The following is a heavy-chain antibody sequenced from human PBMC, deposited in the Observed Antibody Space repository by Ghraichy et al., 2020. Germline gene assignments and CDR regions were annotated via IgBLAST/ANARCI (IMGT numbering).Heavy chain of an antibody. CDR2: TSRDGRSK. CDR1: GFTFNDYC. Sequence: GGSLRLSCADSGFTFNDYCMHWVRQAPGKGLEWVSGTSRDGRSKYYIDSVKGRFTISRDNSKNTLYLQLNSLRPEDTAVYYCAREIYTSGRAGCFDCWGQGTLVTVSS. CDR3: AREIYTSGRAGCFDC. J-gene: IGHJ4*02. D-gene: IGHD6-19*01. V-gene: IGHV3-30*03.